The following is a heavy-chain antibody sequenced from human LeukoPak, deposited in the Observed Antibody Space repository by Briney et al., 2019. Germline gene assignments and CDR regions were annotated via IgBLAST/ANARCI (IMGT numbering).Heavy chain of an antibody. J-gene: IGHJ6*02. Sequence: GGSLRLSYAASGFTVNSNYMSWVRQAPGKGLEWVSIIYSGGTTHYADSVRGRFSISRDISKNTLYLQMNSLRAEDTAVYYCAKESVATTYYYYYGMDVWGQGTTVTVSS. V-gene: IGHV3-66*02. CDR2: IYSGGTT. CDR1: GFTVNSNY. D-gene: IGHD5-12*01. CDR3: AKESVATTYYYYYGMDV.